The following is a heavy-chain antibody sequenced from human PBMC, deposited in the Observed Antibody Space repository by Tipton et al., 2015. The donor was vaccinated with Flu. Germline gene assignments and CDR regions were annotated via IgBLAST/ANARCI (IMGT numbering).Heavy chain of an antibody. J-gene: IGHJ4*02. D-gene: IGHD1-26*01. CDR3: ARDAGSGRYYQPCDY. V-gene: IGHV1-46*01. CDR1: GYTFTSYY. CDR2: INPSGGST. Sequence: QLVQSGPEVKKPGASVKVSCKASGYTFTSYYMHWVRQAPGQGLEWMGIINPSGGSTSYAQKFQGRVTMTRDTSTSTVYMELSSLRSVDTAVYYCARDAGSGRYYQPCDYWGQGTLVTVSS.